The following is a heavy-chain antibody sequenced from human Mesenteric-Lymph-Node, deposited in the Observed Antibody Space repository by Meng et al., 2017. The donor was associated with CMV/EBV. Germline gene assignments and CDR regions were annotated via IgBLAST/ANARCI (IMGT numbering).Heavy chain of an antibody. Sequence: VKLSCKASGGSFSSYAIGWVRQAPGQGLEWMGGILPVLRATTYAQRFKGRVTITADASTSTAYVEVKNLRSDDTAMYYCATLTWADYWGQGTLVTVSS. J-gene: IGHJ4*02. CDR2: ILPVLRAT. V-gene: IGHV1-69*01. CDR3: ATLTWADY. D-gene: IGHD3-16*01. CDR1: GGSFSSYA.